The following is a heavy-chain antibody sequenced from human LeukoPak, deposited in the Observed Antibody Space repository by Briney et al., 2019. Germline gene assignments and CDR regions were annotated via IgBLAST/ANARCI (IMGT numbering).Heavy chain of an antibody. V-gene: IGHV4-59*01. Sequence: SETLSLTCTVSGGSISSYYWSWIRQPPGKGLEWIGYIYYSWSTNYNPSLKSRVTISVDTSKNQFSLKLSSVTAADTAVYYCARALGSCWRYNWCDPWGQGTLVTVSS. D-gene: IGHD2-15*01. CDR2: IYYSWST. CDR1: GGSISSYY. CDR3: ARALGSCWRYNWCDP. J-gene: IGHJ5*02.